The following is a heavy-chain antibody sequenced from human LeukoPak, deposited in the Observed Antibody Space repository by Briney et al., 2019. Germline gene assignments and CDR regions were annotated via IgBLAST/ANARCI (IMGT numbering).Heavy chain of an antibody. J-gene: IGHJ4*02. CDR3: ARASEGIRYFDT. V-gene: IGHV4-59*01. CDR1: GAPFSNDY. Sequence: PSETLSLTCTVSGAPFSNDYWSWVRQAPGKGLEWIGYIYHDGRTNYSPSLKSRITMSIDTSQNQFSLKLTSVTAADTAVYYCARASEGIRYFDTWGRGSLVTVSS. CDR2: IYHDGRT.